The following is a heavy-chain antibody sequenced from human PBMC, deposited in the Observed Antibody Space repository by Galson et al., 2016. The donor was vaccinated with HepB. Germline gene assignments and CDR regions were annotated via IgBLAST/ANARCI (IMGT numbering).Heavy chain of an antibody. CDR1: GGSISSGGYY. CDR2: IYYSGST. D-gene: IGHD2-2*03. Sequence: TLSLTCTVSGGSISSGGYYWSWIRQHPGKGLEWIGYIYYSGSTYYKPSLESLITISVDTSKNQFSLKLSSVTAADTAVYFCARMDILLGMDVWGQGTAVTVPS. J-gene: IGHJ6*02. CDR3: ARMDILLGMDV. V-gene: IGHV4-31*01.